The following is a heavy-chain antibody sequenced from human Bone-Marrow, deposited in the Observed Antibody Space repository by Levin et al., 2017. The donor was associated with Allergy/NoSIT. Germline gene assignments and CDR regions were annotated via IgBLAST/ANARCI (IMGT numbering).Heavy chain of an antibody. V-gene: IGHV3-23*01. CDR3: ERGTTDSRKPTHPFDF. CDR2: ISGSGAGT. Sequence: GGSLRLSCAASGFTFTNYAMSWVRQAPGGGLYWVSSISGSGAGTYYGDSVRGRFSISRDNSNNTLFLQINSLRTADTAIYYCERGTTDSRKPTHPFDFWGQGTLVTVSS. J-gene: IGHJ3*01. CDR1: GFTFTNYA. D-gene: IGHD1-1*01.